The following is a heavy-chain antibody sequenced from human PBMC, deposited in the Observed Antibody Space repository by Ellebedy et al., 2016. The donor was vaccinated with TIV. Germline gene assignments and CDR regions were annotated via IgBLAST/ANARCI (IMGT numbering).Heavy chain of an antibody. CDR2: ITSSGDST. CDR1: GFTFSNYA. J-gene: IGHJ1*01. CDR3: MFKGLSARLD. D-gene: IGHD3-10*02. V-gene: IGHV3-23*01. Sequence: PGGSLRLSCAASGFTFSNYAMNWVRQAPGKGLEWVSGITSSGDSTYYAASVKGRFTISRDNSKNTLFLQMNSLKAEDTAVYYCMFKGLSARLDWGQGTLVTVSS.